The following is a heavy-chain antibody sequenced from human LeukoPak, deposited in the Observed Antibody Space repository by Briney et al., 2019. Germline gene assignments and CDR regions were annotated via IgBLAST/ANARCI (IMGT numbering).Heavy chain of an antibody. CDR2: IYHSGST. CDR3: ARGKQYYDSSGYKYPFDY. CDR1: GYSISRGYS. J-gene: IGHJ4*02. D-gene: IGHD3-22*01. Sequence: SETLSLTCTVSGYSISRGYSWGWIRQPPGKGPEWIGNIYHSGSTNYNPSLKSRVTISVDTSKNQFSLKLSSVTAADTAVYYCARGKQYYDSSGYKYPFDYWGQGTLVTVSS. V-gene: IGHV4-38-2*02.